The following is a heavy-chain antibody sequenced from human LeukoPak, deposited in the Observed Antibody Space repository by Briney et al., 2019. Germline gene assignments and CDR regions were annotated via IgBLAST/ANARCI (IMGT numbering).Heavy chain of an antibody. J-gene: IGHJ6*02. D-gene: IGHD3-16*01. CDR3: ARDWGYYYYYGMDV. Sequence: GGSLRLSCAASGFTFSSYSMNWVRQAPGKGLEWVSSISSSSSYIYYADSVKGRFTISRDNAKNSLYLQMNSLRAEDTAVYYCARDWGYYYYYGMDVWGQGTAVTVSS. CDR2: ISSSSSYI. CDR1: GFTFSSYS. V-gene: IGHV3-21*01.